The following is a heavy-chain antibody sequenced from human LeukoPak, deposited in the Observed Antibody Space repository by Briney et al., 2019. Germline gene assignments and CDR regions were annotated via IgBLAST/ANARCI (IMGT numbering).Heavy chain of an antibody. J-gene: IGHJ4*02. CDR1: GFTFSSYS. D-gene: IGHD1-26*01. Sequence: GGSLRLSCAASGFTFSSYSMNWVRQAPGKGLEWVSSISSSSSYIYYADSVKGRFTISRDNAKNSLYLQMNSLRAEDTAVYYCARHQWEVPPFDYWGQGTLVTVSS. V-gene: IGHV3-21*01. CDR3: ARHQWEVPPFDY. CDR2: ISSSSSYI.